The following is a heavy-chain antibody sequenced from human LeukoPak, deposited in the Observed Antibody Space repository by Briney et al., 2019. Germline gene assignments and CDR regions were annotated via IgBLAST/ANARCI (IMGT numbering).Heavy chain of an antibody. CDR2: IIPIFGTA. CDR1: GGTFSSYA. D-gene: IGHD2-15*01. CDR3: ARVKTLGYCSGGSCYQFDP. J-gene: IGHJ5*02. Sequence: SVKVSCKASGGTFSSYAISWVRQAPGQGLEWMGGIIPIFGTANYAQKFQGRVTITADKSTSTAYMELSSLRSEDTAVYYCARVKTLGYCSGGSCYQFDPWGQGTLVTVSS. V-gene: IGHV1-69*06.